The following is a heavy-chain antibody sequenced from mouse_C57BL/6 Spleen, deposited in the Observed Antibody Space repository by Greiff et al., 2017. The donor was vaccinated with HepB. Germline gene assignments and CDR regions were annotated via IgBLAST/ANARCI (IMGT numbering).Heavy chain of an antibody. Sequence: EVKVEESGPGLVKPSQSLSLTCSVTGYSITSGYYWNWIRQFPGNKLEWMGYISYDGSNNYNPSLKNRISITRDTSKNQFFLKLNSVTTEDTATYYCATYYSKGDYFDYWGQGTTLTVSS. V-gene: IGHV3-6*01. CDR2: ISYDGSN. J-gene: IGHJ2*01. CDR3: ATYYSKGDYFDY. D-gene: IGHD2-5*01. CDR1: GYSITSGYY.